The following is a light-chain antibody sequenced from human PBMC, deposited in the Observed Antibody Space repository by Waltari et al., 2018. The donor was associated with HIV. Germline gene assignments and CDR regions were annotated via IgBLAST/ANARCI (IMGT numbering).Light chain of an antibody. Sequence: QSALTQPRSVSGSPGQSVTISCTGTSSDVGTYNYVSWYQQHPGKAPKLILYGVSKGPSGVPGRVSGSKSGNTASLTISGLRVEDEVDYYCCSYAGSSFYVFGTGTQVTVL. V-gene: IGLV2-11*01. CDR2: GVS. CDR3: CSYAGSSFYV. J-gene: IGLJ1*01. CDR1: SSDVGTYNY.